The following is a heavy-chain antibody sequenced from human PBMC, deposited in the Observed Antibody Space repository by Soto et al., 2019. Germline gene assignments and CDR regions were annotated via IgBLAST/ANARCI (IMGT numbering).Heavy chain of an antibody. D-gene: IGHD2-8*02. CDR1: GFTFSSHA. CDR3: AKARCTGNSCYVPDY. J-gene: IGHJ4*01. V-gene: IGHV3-23*05. CDR2: VDGSGSDT. Sequence: GGSLRLSCAASGFTFSSHAMGWLRQAPGTGPEWVAFVDGSGSDTSYADSVKGRFTISRDNSSNSLYLHMNSLRAEDTATYYCAKARCTGNSCYVPDYWGHGSLVTVSS.